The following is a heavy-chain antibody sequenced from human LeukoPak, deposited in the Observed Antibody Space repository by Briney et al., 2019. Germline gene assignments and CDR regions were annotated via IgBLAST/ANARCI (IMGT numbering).Heavy chain of an antibody. J-gene: IGHJ5*02. CDR3: ARGQDLLYDSSGYYPDNWFDP. CDR2: INHSGST. V-gene: IGHV4-34*01. Sequence: SETLSLTCAVYGGSFSGYYWSWIRQPPGKGLEWIGEINHSGSTNYNPSLKSRVTISVDTSKNQFSLKLSSVTAADTAVYYCARGQDLLYDSSGYYPDNWFDPWGRGTLVTVSS. D-gene: IGHD3-22*01. CDR1: GGSFSGYY.